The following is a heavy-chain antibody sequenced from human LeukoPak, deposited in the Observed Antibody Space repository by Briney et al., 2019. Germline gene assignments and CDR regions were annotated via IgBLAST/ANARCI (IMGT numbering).Heavy chain of an antibody. CDR3: ARLSRSIWGDAFDI. J-gene: IGHJ3*02. CDR1: AFTVSSNY. D-gene: IGHD3-16*01. Sequence: GGSLRLSCAASAFTVSSNYMSWVRQAPGKGLEWVSVIYRDGDTFYADSVKGRFTISRDNSKNTLYLQMNGLRAEDTAVYYCARLSRSIWGDAFDIWGQGTMVTVSS. V-gene: IGHV3-53*01. CDR2: IYRDGDT.